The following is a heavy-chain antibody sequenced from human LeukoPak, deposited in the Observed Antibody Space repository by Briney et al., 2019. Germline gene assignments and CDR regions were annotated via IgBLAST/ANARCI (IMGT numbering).Heavy chain of an antibody. Sequence: ASVKVSCKASGYTFTSYGISWVRQAPGQGLEWMGWISAYNGNTNYAQKFQGRVTITRNTSISTAYMELSSLRSEDTAVYYCARGNGDTGAFDIWGQGTMVTVSS. D-gene: IGHD5-18*01. CDR1: GYTFTSYG. V-gene: IGHV1-18*01. J-gene: IGHJ3*02. CDR3: ARGNGDTGAFDI. CDR2: ISAYNGNT.